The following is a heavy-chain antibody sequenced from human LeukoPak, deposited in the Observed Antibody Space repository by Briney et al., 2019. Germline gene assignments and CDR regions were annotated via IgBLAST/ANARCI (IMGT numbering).Heavy chain of an antibody. CDR3: ARPTDTATQYYFDY. CDR2: IYRGDSDT. V-gene: IGHV5-51*01. CDR1: GYSFTSYW. J-gene: IGHJ4*02. D-gene: IGHD5-18*01. Sequence: GESLKISCKGSGYSFTSYWIGWVRQMPGKGLEWVGIIYRGDSDTRCSPSFQGQVTISADKSISTAYLQWSSLKASDTAMYYCARPTDTATQYYFDYWGQGTLVTVSS.